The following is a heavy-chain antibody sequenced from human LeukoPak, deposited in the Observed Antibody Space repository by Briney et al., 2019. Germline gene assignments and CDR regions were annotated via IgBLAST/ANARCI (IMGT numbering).Heavy chain of an antibody. D-gene: IGHD3-10*01. Sequence: SETLSLTCTVSGGSISGSSSYWAWIRRPPGKGLEWIGSIFYNGRTYYFPSLKSRVTISVDTSKNQFSLKLSSVTAADTAVYYCVRQYGSGSDFDYWGQGTLVTVSS. V-gene: IGHV4-39*01. CDR3: VRQYGSGSDFDY. J-gene: IGHJ4*02. CDR2: IFYNGRT. CDR1: GGSISGSSSY.